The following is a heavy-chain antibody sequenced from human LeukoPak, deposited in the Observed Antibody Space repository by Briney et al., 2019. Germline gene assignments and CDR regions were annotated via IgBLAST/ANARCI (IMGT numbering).Heavy chain of an antibody. CDR1: GFTFASYG. Sequence: GGSLRLSCAASGFTFASYGMSGVRQAPGKGLEWVSFITTNGGSTSYADSVEGRFTISRDNPRNTLYMQMNSLRDEDTAVYYCAIMHGYYDGTGYWVQWGQGTLVTVSS. CDR2: ITTNGGST. CDR3: AIMHGYYDGTGYWVQ. V-gene: IGHV3-23*01. D-gene: IGHD3-22*01. J-gene: IGHJ1*01.